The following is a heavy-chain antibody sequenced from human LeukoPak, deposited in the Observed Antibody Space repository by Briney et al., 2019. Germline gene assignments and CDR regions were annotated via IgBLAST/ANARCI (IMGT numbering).Heavy chain of an antibody. V-gene: IGHV4-59*03. Sequence: SETLSLTFTVSGDPTSNFYWNWIRQSPGKGLEWIGNIHYSGSSVYNPSLKSRGAISIDTSRRQFFLKLNSVTAADTAVYFCALAPNSNWFDFWGPGILVTASS. J-gene: IGHJ5*01. D-gene: IGHD2-8*01. CDR1: GDPTSNFY. CDR2: IHYSGSS. CDR3: ALAPNSNWFDF.